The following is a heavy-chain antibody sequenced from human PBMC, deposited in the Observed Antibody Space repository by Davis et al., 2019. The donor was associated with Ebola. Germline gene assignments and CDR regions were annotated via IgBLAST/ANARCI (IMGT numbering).Heavy chain of an antibody. J-gene: IGHJ6*02. CDR3: ARLVVVPAANYYYYYGMDV. D-gene: IGHD2-2*01. Sequence: PSETLSLTCTVSGGSISSYYWSWIRQPPGKGLEWIGYIYYSGSTNYNPSLKSRVTISVDTSKNQFSLKLSSVTAADTAVYYCARLVVVPAANYYYYYGMDVWGQGTTVTVSS. CDR2: IYYSGST. CDR1: GGSISSYY. V-gene: IGHV4-59*01.